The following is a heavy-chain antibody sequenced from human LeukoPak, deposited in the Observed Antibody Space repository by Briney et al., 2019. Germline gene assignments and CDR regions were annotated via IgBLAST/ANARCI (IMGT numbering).Heavy chain of an antibody. Sequence: SETLSLTCTVSGGSISTYYWSWIRQPPGKGLEWIGYIYYSGSTNYNPSLKSRVTISVDTSNNQFSLRLNSVTAADTAVYYCARVTSLSGSHWGYFDYWGQGTLVTVSS. CDR3: ARVTSLSGSHWGYFDY. V-gene: IGHV4-59*12. CDR1: GGSISTYY. J-gene: IGHJ4*02. D-gene: IGHD1-26*01. CDR2: IYYSGST.